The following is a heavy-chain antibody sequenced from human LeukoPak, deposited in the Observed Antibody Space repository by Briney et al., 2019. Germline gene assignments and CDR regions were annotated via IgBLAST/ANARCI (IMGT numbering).Heavy chain of an antibody. CDR3: ARYSSSRDAFDI. D-gene: IGHD6-6*01. Sequence: SETLSLTCTVSGGSISSYYWSWIRQPAGKGLEWIGRIYTSGSTNYNPSLKSRVTMSVDTPKNQFSLKLSSVTAADTAVYYCARYSSSRDAFDIWGQGTMVTVSS. V-gene: IGHV4-4*07. CDR2: IYTSGST. CDR1: GGSISSYY. J-gene: IGHJ3*02.